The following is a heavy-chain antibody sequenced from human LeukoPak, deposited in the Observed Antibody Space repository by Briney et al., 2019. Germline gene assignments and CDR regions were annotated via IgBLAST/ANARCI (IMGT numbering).Heavy chain of an antibody. CDR1: GGSISSSSYY. V-gene: IGHV4-39*07. CDR2: IYYSGST. D-gene: IGHD3-10*01. CDR3: ARTTMVRGTYCMGV. J-gene: IGHJ6*03. Sequence: SETLSLTCTVSGGSISSSSYYWGWIRQPPGKGLEWIGSIYYSGSTYYNPSLKSRVTISVDTSKNQFSLKLSSVTAADTAVYYCARTTMVRGTYCMGVWGKGTTVTISS.